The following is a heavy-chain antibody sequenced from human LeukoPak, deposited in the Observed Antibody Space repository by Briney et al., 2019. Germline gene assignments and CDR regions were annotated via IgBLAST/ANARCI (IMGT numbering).Heavy chain of an antibody. D-gene: IGHD6-13*01. CDR1: GYTFTSYD. J-gene: IGHJ4*02. V-gene: IGHV1-8*01. CDR2: MNPNSGNT. Sequence: ASVKVSCKASGYTFTSYDINWVRQATGQGLEWMGWMNPNSGNTGYAQKFQGRVTMTRNTSISTAYMELRSLRSDDTAVYYCARIGPGSWYYFDYWGQGTLVTVSS. CDR3: ARIGPGSWYYFDY.